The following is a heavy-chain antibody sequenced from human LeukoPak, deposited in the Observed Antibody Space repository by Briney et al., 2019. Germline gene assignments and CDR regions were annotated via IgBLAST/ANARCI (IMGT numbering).Heavy chain of an antibody. D-gene: IGHD3-10*01. J-gene: IGHJ4*02. Sequence: GGSLRLSCAASGFTFSDYYMSWIRQAPGKGPEWVSVIYDGGITYYTDSVKGRFTISRDDSTNTLHLQMNSLRVDDTAVYYCARDRDYSGSGSPDSWGQGTLVTVS. CDR1: GFTFSDYY. CDR2: IYDGGIT. CDR3: ARDRDYSGSGSPDS. V-gene: IGHV3-66*01.